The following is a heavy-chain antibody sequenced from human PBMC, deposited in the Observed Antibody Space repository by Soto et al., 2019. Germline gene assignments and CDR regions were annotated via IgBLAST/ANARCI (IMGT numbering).Heavy chain of an antibody. CDR1: GFSLSRYG. Sequence: GRSLRLSCTAAGFSLSRYGLHWIRPAPGKGLEWVAGLWSNGIPRSHGDSVKGRFTISRDTYENMLYLQMNSLGAEDTAVYYCARDLSYWSLLIDHWGQGTLVTVSS. CDR2: LWSNGIPR. D-gene: IGHD2-8*02. J-gene: IGHJ4*02. V-gene: IGHV3-33*01. CDR3: ARDLSYWSLLIDH.